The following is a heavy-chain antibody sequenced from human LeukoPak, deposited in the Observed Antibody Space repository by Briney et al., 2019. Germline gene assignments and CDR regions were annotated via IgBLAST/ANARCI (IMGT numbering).Heavy chain of an antibody. D-gene: IGHD3-3*01. J-gene: IGHJ4*02. CDR2: ISSSSSTI. CDR3: ARAPPQRITIFGVVIPYYFDY. V-gene: IGHV3-48*01. Sequence: GGSLRLSCAASGFTFSSYSMNWVRQAPGRGLEWVSYISSSSSTIYYADSVKGRFTISRDNAKNSLYPQMNSLRAEDTAVYYCARAPPQRITIFGVVIPYYFDYWGQGTLVTVSS. CDR1: GFTFSSYS.